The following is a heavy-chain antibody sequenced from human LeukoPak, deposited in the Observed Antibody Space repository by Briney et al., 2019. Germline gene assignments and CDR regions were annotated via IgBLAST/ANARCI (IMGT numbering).Heavy chain of an antibody. Sequence: KPSETLSLTCTVSGGSISGYFWSWIRQPPGKGLEWIGYIHCSGTTNYNPSLNSRVTISVDTSKNQFSLRLSSVTAADTAVYYCARYGITIVRGGKYYFDSWGQGTLVTVSS. CDR3: ARYGITIVRGGKYYFDS. V-gene: IGHV4-59*08. D-gene: IGHD3-10*01. J-gene: IGHJ4*02. CDR2: IHCSGTT. CDR1: GGSISGYF.